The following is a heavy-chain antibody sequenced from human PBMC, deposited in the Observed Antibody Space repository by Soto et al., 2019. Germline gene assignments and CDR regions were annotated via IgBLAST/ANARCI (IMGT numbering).Heavy chain of an antibody. J-gene: IGHJ4*02. CDR1: GFTFSSYA. CDR3: AKDDLLTFGGVIVTYFDY. V-gene: IGHV3-23*01. Sequence: PGGSLRLSCAASGFTFSSYAMSWVRQAPGKGLEWVSAISGSGGSTYYADSVKGRFTISRDNSKNTLYLQMNSLRAEDTAVYYCAKDDLLTFGGVIVTYFDYWGQGTLVTVSS. D-gene: IGHD3-16*02. CDR2: ISGSGGST.